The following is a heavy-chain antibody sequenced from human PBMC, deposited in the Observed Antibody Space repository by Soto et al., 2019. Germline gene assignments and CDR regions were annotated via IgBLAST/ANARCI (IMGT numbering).Heavy chain of an antibody. CDR3: AKDPGGYSYGPSDY. J-gene: IGHJ4*02. Sequence: GGSLRLSCAASGFTFSSYAMSWVRQAPGKGLEWVSAISGSGGSTYYADSVKGRFTISRDNSKNTLYLQMNSLRAEDTAVYYCAKDPGGYSYGPSDYWGQGALVTVSS. CDR2: ISGSGGST. D-gene: IGHD5-18*01. CDR1: GFTFSSYA. V-gene: IGHV3-23*01.